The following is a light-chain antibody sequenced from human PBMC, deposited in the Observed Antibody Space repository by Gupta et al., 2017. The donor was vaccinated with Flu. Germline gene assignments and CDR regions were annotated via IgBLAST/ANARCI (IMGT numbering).Light chain of an antibody. V-gene: IGKV3-20*01. CDR2: GAS. CDR1: QTVCSSF. J-gene: IGKJ2*01. CDR3: QQYGSSYT. Sequence: IVLTHSPATLSFSAGKRATLSCRASQTVCSSFLAWYQQKPGQAPRLLNYGASSRATGIPDRCSGSGSGTDFTLTISRLEPEDLAVYYCQQYGSSYTFGQGTKLEIK.